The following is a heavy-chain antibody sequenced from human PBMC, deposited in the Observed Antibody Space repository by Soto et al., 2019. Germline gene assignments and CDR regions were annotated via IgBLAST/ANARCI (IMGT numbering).Heavy chain of an antibody. J-gene: IGHJ4*02. CDR2: IYFNGNT. CDR1: ADSFSKYY. CDR3: ASLTFGGVVLAH. Sequence: SETLSLTCSVSADSFSKYYWTWIRQPPGEGLEWIGYIYFNGNTNYNPSLKGRVTISIDTSKKQFSLNLSSVAAADTAVYYCASLTFGGVVLAHWGQGTLVTVSS. V-gene: IGHV4-59*01. D-gene: IGHD3-16*01.